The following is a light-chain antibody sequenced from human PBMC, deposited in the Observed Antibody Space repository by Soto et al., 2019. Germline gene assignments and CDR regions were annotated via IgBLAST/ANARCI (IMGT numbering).Light chain of an antibody. CDR1: QNVGTS. Sequence: IILTQSPATLSLSPGEGASLSCRASQNVGTSLAWYQQKSGQAPRLLIYGASTRAAGVPARFSGSASGTKYTLTITGLQSEDSALYYCQQYTNWPPFTFGQGTRLEIK. CDR3: QQYTNWPPFT. J-gene: IGKJ2*01. V-gene: IGKV3-15*01. CDR2: GAS.